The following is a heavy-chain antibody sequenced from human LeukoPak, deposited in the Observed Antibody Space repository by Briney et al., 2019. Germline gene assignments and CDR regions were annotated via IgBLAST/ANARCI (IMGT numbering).Heavy chain of an antibody. CDR3: ARGLSGYSSSWYGGVYLSGYYGMDV. D-gene: IGHD6-13*01. CDR1: GYTFTGYY. J-gene: IGHJ6*02. V-gene: IGHV1-2*04. CDR2: INPNSGGT. Sequence: ASVKVSCKASGYTFTGYYMHWVRQAPGQGLEWMGWINPNSGGTNYAQKFQGWVTMTRDTSISTAYMELSRLRSDDTAVNYCARGLSGYSSSWYGGVYLSGYYGMDVWGQGTTVTVFS.